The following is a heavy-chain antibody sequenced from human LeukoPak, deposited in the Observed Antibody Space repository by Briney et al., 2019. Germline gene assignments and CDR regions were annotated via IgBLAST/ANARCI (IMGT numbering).Heavy chain of an antibody. V-gene: IGHV1-69*13. CDR3: ARDPLYSSSSGTNWFDP. D-gene: IGHD6-6*01. CDR1: GGTFSSYA. CDR2: IIPIFGTA. Sequence: GASVKVSCKASGGTFSSYAISWVRQAPGQGLEWMGGIIPIFGTANYAQKFQGRVTITADESTSTAYMELSSLRSEDTAVYYCARDPLYSSSSGTNWFDPWGQGTLVTVSS. J-gene: IGHJ5*02.